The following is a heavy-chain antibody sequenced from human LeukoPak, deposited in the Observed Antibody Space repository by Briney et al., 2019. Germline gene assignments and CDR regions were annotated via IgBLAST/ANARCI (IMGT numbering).Heavy chain of an antibody. J-gene: IGHJ5*02. CDR1: GYTFTGYY. D-gene: IGHD3-22*01. V-gene: IGHV1-2*02. CDR2: INPNSGGT. CDR3: ARDYYDSSGYSRFDP. Sequence: EASVKVSCKASGYTFTGYYMHWVRQAPGQGLGWMGWINPNSGGTDYAQKFQGRVTMTRDTSISTAYMEVSRLRSDDTAVYYCARDYYDSSGYSRFDPWGQGTLVTVSS.